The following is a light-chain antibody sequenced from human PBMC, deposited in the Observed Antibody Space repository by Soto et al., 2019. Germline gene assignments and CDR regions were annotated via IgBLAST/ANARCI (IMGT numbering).Light chain of an antibody. J-gene: IGKJ5*01. CDR2: GAS. V-gene: IGKV3-20*01. Sequence: EILLTQAPGTLALSPGERATLSCRASQSVSSSYLAWYQQKPGHAPSLLIYGASSRATGIPDRLSGSGSGTDFTLTISRPEPEDFAVYYCQQYGSSPTFGQGTRLEIK. CDR3: QQYGSSPT. CDR1: QSVSSSY.